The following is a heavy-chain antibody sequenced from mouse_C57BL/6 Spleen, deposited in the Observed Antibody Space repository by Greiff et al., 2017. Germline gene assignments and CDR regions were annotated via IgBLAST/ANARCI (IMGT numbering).Heavy chain of an antibody. CDR1: GFTFSSYA. D-gene: IGHD1-1*01. V-gene: IGHV5-9-1*02. Sequence: EVKLMESGEGLVKPGGSLKLSCAASGFTFSSYAMSWVRQTPDKRLEWVAYISSGGDYTYYADTVKGRFTISRDNATNTLYLQMSSLKSEETSVYYGTRDGGTTVEDDWYFDVWGTGTTVTVSS. CDR3: TRDGGTTVEDDWYFDV. J-gene: IGHJ1*03. CDR2: ISSGGDYT.